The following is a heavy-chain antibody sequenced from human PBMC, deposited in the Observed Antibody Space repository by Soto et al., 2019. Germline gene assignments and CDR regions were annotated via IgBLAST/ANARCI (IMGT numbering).Heavy chain of an antibody. D-gene: IGHD4-17*01. CDR1: GGSISSSSYY. CDR2: IYYSGST. Sequence: SETLSLTCTVSGGSISSSSYYWGWIRQPPGKGLEWIGSIYYSGSTYYNPSLKSRVTISVDTSKNQFSLKLSSVTAADTAVYYCARISTVTTSFDPWGQGTLVTVSS. J-gene: IGHJ5*02. V-gene: IGHV4-39*01. CDR3: ARISTVTTSFDP.